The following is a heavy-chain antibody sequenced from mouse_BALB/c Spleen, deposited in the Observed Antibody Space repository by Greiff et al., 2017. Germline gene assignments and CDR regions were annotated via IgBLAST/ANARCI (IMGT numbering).Heavy chain of an antibody. CDR2: ISSGSSTI. CDR1: GFTFSSFG. D-gene: IGHD2-4*01. V-gene: IGHV5-17*02. J-gene: IGHJ4*01. Sequence: EVHLVESGGGLVQPGGSRKLSCAASGFTFSSFGMHWVRQAPEKGLEWVAYISSGSSTIYYADTVKGRFTISRDNPKNTLFLQMTSLRSEDTAMYYCARSAYYDPFMDYWGQGTSVTVSS. CDR3: ARSAYYDPFMDY.